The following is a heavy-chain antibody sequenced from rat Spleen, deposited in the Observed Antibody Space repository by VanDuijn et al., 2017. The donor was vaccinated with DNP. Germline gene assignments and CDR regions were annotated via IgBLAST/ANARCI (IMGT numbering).Heavy chain of an antibody. CDR2: IIYDGSHT. D-gene: IGHD1-11*01. V-gene: IGHV5-17*01. J-gene: IGHJ2*01. CDR3: VTRGLYGGYDH. CDR1: GFTFSDSA. Sequence: EVQLVESGGGVVQSGRSLKVSCAASGFTFSDSAMAWVRQSPKKGLEWVATIIYDGSHTFYRDSVQGRFTISRDNPKTTLYLQMDRLRSDDTATYHCVTRGLYGGYDHWGQGVMVTVSS.